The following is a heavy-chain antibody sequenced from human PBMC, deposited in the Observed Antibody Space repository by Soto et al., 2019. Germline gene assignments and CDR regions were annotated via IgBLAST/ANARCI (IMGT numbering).Heavy chain of an antibody. CDR3: VRDPSGGYDC. J-gene: IGHJ4*02. Sequence: GSLRLSCAASGFTLSSVGMHWVRQAPGKGLEWVGVTPFNENRKYYGDSVRGRFTISRDNSKNSVYLQMNSLRVEDTAVYYCVRDPSGGYDCWGQGPLVTVSS. CDR2: TPFNENRK. D-gene: IGHD2-15*01. CDR1: GFTLSSVG. V-gene: IGHV3-30*03.